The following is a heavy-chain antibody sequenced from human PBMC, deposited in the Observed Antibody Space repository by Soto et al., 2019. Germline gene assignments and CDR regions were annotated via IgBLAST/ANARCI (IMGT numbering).Heavy chain of an antibody. D-gene: IGHD3-10*01. J-gene: IGHJ6*02. CDR2: IFHSGST. V-gene: IGHV4-30-4*01. Sequence: LSLTCTVSGGSINSGDYYWTWVRQPPGKGLEWIGNIFHSGSTYYTPSLQSRVTISLDTSKNHFSLKLSSVTPADTAVYYCARDRYYGSGTYYNFYSGMDVWGQGTTVTVSS. CDR3: ARDRYYGSGTYYNFYSGMDV. CDR1: GGSINSGDYY.